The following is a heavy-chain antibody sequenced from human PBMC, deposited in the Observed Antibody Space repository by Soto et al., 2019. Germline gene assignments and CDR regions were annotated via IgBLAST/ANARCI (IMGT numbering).Heavy chain of an antibody. D-gene: IGHD1-26*01. V-gene: IGHV3-23*01. J-gene: IGHJ4*02. Sequence: EVQLLESGGGLVQPGGSLRLSCAASGFTFSSYAMSWVRQAPGKGLEWVSALSDSGGSTYYADSVKGRFTISRDNSKNTLYLQMNSLRAEDTAVYYGAKRVGATVGRLDYWGQGTLVTVSS. CDR1: GFTFSSYA. CDR2: LSDSGGST. CDR3: AKRVGATVGRLDY.